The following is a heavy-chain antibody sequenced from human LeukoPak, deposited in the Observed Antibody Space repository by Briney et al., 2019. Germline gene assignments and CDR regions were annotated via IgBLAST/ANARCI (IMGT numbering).Heavy chain of an antibody. V-gene: IGHV3-20*04. Sequence: GGSLRLACAASGFTFDDYGMSWVRQAPGKGLEWVSGINWNGDSTGYADSVKGRFTISRDNAKNSLYLQMNSLRAEDTAVYYCARIMTTVTTLDYWGQGTLVTVSS. D-gene: IGHD4-17*01. CDR2: INWNGDST. CDR3: ARIMTTVTTLDY. CDR1: GFTFDDYG. J-gene: IGHJ4*02.